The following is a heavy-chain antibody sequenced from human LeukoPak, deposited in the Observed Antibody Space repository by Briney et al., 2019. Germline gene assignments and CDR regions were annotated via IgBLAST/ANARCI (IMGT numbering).Heavy chain of an antibody. V-gene: IGHV3-21*01. CDR2: IISSSDI. Sequence: GGSLRLSCAASGFTFSSYSMNWVRQAPGKGLEWVSSIISSSDIYYADSVKGRFTISRDNAKNSLYLKMKSLRAEHRAVYYCASPIVGATTIDYWGQGTLVTASS. J-gene: IGHJ4*02. CDR1: GFTFSSYS. D-gene: IGHD1-26*01. CDR3: ASPIVGATTIDY.